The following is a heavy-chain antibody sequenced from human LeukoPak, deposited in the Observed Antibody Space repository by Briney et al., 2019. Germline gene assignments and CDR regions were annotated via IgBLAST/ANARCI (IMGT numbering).Heavy chain of an antibody. D-gene: IGHD3-10*01. Sequence: SETLSLTCTVSGYSISRHYYWGWIRQSPGKGLEWIGRIYVSGSTTYNPSLNSRVTMSLDTSKNQFSLKLRSVTAADTAVYYCARDSGTTGEVKFDPWGQGTLVTVSS. CDR3: ARDSGTTGEVKFDP. J-gene: IGHJ5*02. CDR2: IYVSGST. V-gene: IGHV4-38-2*02. CDR1: GYSISRHYY.